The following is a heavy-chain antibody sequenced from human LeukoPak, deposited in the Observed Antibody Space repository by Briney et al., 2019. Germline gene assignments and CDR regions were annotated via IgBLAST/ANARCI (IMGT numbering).Heavy chain of an antibody. CDR2: IYYSGST. J-gene: IGHJ1*01. CDR3: ARDVSWDESFQR. V-gene: IGHV4-39*07. D-gene: IGHD1-26*01. Sequence: SETLSLTCTVSVGSISSSSYYWGWIRQPPGKGLDCIASIYYSGSTYYNPSLKSRATISVDTSRNQFSLKLTSVTAADTAVYYCARDVSWDESFQRWGQGTLVTVSS. CDR1: VGSISSSSYY.